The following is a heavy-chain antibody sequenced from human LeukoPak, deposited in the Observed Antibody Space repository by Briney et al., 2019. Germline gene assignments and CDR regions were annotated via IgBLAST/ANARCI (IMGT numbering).Heavy chain of an antibody. CDR3: ARAWSYSGYDFYLDY. Sequence: PGGSLRLSCAASGFTFSSYEMNWVRQAPGKGLEWVSYISRSGITIYYADSVKGRFTISRDNAKNSLYLQMNSLRAEDTAVYYCARAWSYSGYDFYLDYWGQGTLVTVSS. CDR2: ISRSGITI. D-gene: IGHD5-12*01. V-gene: IGHV3-48*03. CDR1: GFTFSSYE. J-gene: IGHJ4*02.